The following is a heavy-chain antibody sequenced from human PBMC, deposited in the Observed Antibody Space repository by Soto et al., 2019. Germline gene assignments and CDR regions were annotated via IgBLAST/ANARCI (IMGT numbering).Heavy chain of an antibody. V-gene: IGHV1-3*01. CDR2: INAGNGNT. CDR1: GYTFTSYA. CDR3: AIDLNGRYYYYMDV. Sequence: ASVKVSCKASGYTFTSYAMHWVRQAPGQRLEWMGWINAGNGNTKYSQKFQGRVTITRDTSASTAYMELSSLRSEDTAVYYCAIDLNGRYYYYMDVWGKGTTVTVSS. J-gene: IGHJ6*03.